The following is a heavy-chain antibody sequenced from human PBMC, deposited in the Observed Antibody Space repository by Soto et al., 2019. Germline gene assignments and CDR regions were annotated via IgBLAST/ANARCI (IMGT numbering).Heavy chain of an antibody. V-gene: IGHV3-21*01. CDR3: ARSTRGFSYGKIDA. D-gene: IGHD5-18*01. Sequence: GGSLRLSCVVSGFTFSSHSMNWVRQAPGKGLEWVSSITTSSDSIYYTDSVKGRFTLSRDDAKNSLFLQMNSLRAEDTAVYYCARSTRGFSYGKIDAWGQGTLVTVSS. CDR2: ITTSSDSI. CDR1: GFTFSSHS. J-gene: IGHJ5*02.